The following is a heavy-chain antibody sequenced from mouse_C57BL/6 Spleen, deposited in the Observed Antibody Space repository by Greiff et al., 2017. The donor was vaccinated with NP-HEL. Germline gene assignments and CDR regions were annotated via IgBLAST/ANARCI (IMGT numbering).Heavy chain of an antibody. CDR1: GYTFTSYW. J-gene: IGHJ3*01. D-gene: IGHD3-2*02. CDR2: IYPSDSET. V-gene: IGHV1-61*01. Sequence: QVQLQQPGAGLVRPGSSVKLSCKASGYTFTSYWMDWVKQRPGQGLEWIGNIYPSDSETHYNQKFKDKATLTVDKSSSTAYMQLSSLTSEDSAVYYCARLGSSGTGFAYWGQGTLVTVSA. CDR3: ARLGSSGTGFAY.